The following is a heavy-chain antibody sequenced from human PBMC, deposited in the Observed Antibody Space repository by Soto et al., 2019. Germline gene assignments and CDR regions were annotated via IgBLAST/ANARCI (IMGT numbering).Heavy chain of an antibody. CDR2: MYSGGST. V-gene: IGHV3-53*02. D-gene: IGHD3-16*01. CDR1: GFTVNSNY. Sequence: VQLVEIGGGLIQPGGSLRLSCAASGFTVNSNYMSWVRQAPGKGLEWVSIMYSGGSTYYADFVKGRFTISRDNSKNTVYLEMNSLRAEDTAVYYCARDSVAGGYYYYYGLDVWGQGTTVTVSS. J-gene: IGHJ6*02. CDR3: ARDSVAGGYYYYYGLDV.